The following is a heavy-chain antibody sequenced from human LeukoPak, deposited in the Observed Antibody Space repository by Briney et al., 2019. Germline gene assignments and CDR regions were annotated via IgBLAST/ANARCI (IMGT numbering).Heavy chain of an antibody. CDR2: IHTSGRS. V-gene: IGHV4-4*09. CDR1: GGSISSYY. J-gene: IGHJ4*02. D-gene: IGHD4-23*01. Sequence: SETLSLTCTVSGGSISSYYWSWIRQPPGKGLEWIGSIHTSGRSNYNPSLKSRATISVDTSNNQFSLSLSAVTAADTAVYFCARDSGRWSLKLFQFDYWGRGSLVTVSS. CDR3: ARDSGRWSLKLFQFDY.